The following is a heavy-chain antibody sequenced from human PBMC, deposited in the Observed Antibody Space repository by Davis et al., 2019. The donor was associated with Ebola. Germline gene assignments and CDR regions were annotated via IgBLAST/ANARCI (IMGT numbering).Heavy chain of an antibody. J-gene: IGHJ4*02. CDR1: GGTFSSYA. D-gene: IGHD2-15*01. CDR3: ARDRDVLLRQTDY. CDR2: ISAYNGNT. V-gene: IGHV1-18*01. Sequence: ASVKVSCKASGGTFSSYAISWVRQAPGQGLEWMGWISAYNGNTNYAQKLQGRVTMTTDTSTSTAYMELRSLRSDDTAVYYCARDRDVLLRQTDYWGQGTLVTVSS.